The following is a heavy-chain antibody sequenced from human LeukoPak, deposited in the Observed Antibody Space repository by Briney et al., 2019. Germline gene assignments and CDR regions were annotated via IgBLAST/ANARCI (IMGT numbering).Heavy chain of an antibody. CDR2: ISYDGSNK. D-gene: IGHD3-10*01. V-gene: IGHV3-30*18. CDR1: GFTFSSYG. Sequence: GGSLRLSCAASGFTFSSYGMHWVRQAPGKGLEWVAVISYDGSNKYYADSVKGRFTISRDNSKNTLYLQMNSLRAEDTAVYYCAKAFLLWFGELIHGMGVWGQGTTVTVSS. J-gene: IGHJ6*02. CDR3: AKAFLLWFGELIHGMGV.